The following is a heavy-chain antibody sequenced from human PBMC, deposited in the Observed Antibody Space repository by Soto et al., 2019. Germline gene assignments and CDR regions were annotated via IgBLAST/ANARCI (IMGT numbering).Heavy chain of an antibody. V-gene: IGHV1-69*02. J-gene: IGHJ4*02. Sequence: GASVKVSCKASGGTFSSYTISWVRQAPGQGLEWMGRIIPILGIANYAQKFQGRVTITADKSTSTAYMELSSLRSEDTAVYYCASTPDIVVVVAAGHFDYWGQGTLVTVSS. CDR2: IIPILGIA. CDR3: ASTPDIVVVVAAGHFDY. D-gene: IGHD2-15*01. CDR1: GGTFSSYT.